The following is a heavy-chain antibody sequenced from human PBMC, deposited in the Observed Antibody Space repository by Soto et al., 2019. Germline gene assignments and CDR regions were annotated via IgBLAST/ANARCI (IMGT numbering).Heavy chain of an antibody. Sequence: GGSLRLSCAASGFNFSYYAMMWVRQAQGKGLEWGGGTLGRSATNRAHSVKGCFSISKENAKRTLYLEMNSLRAEDTAVYYCAKDAVYGDGLGLPESWGQRTMGAASS. V-gene: IGHV3-23*01. J-gene: IGHJ4*02. CDR3: AKDAVYGDGLGLPES. CDR2: TLGRSAT. D-gene: IGHD4-17*01. CDR1: GFNFSYYA.